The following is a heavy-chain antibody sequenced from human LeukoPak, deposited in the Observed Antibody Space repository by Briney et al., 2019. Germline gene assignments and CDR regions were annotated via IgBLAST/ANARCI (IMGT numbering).Heavy chain of an antibody. Sequence: SETLSLTCTVSGGSISSYYWSWIRQPPGKGPEWIGFIYYIGNTNYNPSLKSRVTISVDTSKNQFSLKLTSVTAADTAVYYCAREADSPKGFHAVDIWGQGTMVSVSS. V-gene: IGHV4-59*01. D-gene: IGHD3-22*01. CDR2: IYYIGNT. CDR1: GGSISSYY. J-gene: IGHJ3*02. CDR3: AREADSPKGFHAVDI.